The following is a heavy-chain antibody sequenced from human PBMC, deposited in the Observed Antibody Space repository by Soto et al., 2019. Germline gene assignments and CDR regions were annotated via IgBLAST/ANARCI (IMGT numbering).Heavy chain of an antibody. Sequence: GGSLRLSCAASGFTFSSYAMSWVRQAPGKGLEWVSAISGSGGSTYYADSVKGRFTISRDNSKNTLYLQMNSLRAEDTAVYYCAPDIVVVVAATDDAFDIWGQGTMVTVS. V-gene: IGHV3-23*01. J-gene: IGHJ3*02. CDR1: GFTFSSYA. CDR3: APDIVVVVAATDDAFDI. D-gene: IGHD2-15*01. CDR2: ISGSGGST.